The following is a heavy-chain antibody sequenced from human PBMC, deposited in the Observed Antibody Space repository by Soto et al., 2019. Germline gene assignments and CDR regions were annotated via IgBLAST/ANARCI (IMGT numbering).Heavy chain of an antibody. J-gene: IGHJ6*02. CDR3: ARDDEYSGNGMDV. Sequence: QVQLVESGGGVVQPGRSLRLSCEASGFTFSNYGMHWVRQAPGKGLEWVAVILNDGSNRYHADSVKDRFTISRDNSKNMLYLQMNSLRAEDTSVYYCARDDEYSGNGMDVWGQGTTVTVS. V-gene: IGHV3-33*01. CDR1: GFTFSNYG. CDR2: ILNDGSNR. D-gene: IGHD3-10*01.